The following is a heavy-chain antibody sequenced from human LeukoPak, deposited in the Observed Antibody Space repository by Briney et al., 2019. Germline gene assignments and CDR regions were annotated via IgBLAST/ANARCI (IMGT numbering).Heavy chain of an antibody. D-gene: IGHD1-1*01. CDR3: ARRQGTTLSFDY. J-gene: IGHJ4*02. CDR1: GYTFTSYG. V-gene: IGHV1-18*01. CDR2: INTYNGNT. Sequence: GASVKVSCKASGYTFTSYGFSWVRQAPGQGLEWMGWINTYNGNTNYAQKLQGRVTMTTDTSTSTAYMELRSLRVDDTAVYYCARRQGTTLSFDYWGQGTLVTVSS.